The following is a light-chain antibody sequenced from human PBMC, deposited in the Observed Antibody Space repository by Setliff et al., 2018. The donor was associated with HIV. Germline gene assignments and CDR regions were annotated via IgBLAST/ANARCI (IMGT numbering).Light chain of an antibody. CDR3: QQLDTYPLT. Sequence: DIQLTQSPSFLSASIGDRVTVTCRASQGISTYLAWYQQRPGKAPKLLIYAASTLQSGVPSRFSGSGSGTEFTLTISSLQPEDFATYYCQQLDTYPLTFGGGTQVDIK. CDR1: QGISTY. V-gene: IGKV1-9*01. CDR2: AAS. J-gene: IGKJ4*01.